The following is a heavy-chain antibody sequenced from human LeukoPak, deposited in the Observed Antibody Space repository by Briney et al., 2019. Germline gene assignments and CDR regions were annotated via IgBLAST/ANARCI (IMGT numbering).Heavy chain of an antibody. CDR2: INHSGST. V-gene: IGHV4-34*01. CDR1: GGSFSGYY. CDR3: ARSASGGSSEGGMDV. J-gene: IGHJ6*02. Sequence: SETLSLTCAVYGGSFSGYYWSWIRQPPGKGLEWIGEINHSGSTNYNPSLKSRVTISVDTSKNQFSLKLSSVTAADTAVYYCARSASGGSSEGGMDVWGQGTTVTVSS. D-gene: IGHD2-15*01.